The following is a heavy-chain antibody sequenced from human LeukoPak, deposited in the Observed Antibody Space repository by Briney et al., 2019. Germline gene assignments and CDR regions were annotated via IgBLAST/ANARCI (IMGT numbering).Heavy chain of an antibody. J-gene: IGHJ4*02. CDR2: ISGSGGST. Sequence: PGRSLRLSCAASGFTFSSYGMHWVRQAPGKGLEWVSTISGSGGSTYYADSVKGRFTISRDNSKSTLYLQMNSLRAEDTAVYYCAKDSGGYYLSPIWGQGTLVTVSS. CDR1: GFTFSSYG. V-gene: IGHV3-23*01. D-gene: IGHD3-22*01. CDR3: AKDSGGYYLSPI.